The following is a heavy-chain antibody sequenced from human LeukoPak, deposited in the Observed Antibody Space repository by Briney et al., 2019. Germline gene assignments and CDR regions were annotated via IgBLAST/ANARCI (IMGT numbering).Heavy chain of an antibody. CDR3: AKDQLYYYDSSGYYSNYCGMDV. CDR1: GFTFSSYA. CDR2: ISGSGGST. J-gene: IGHJ6*02. Sequence: GGSLRLSCAASGFTFSSYAMSWVRQAPGKGLEWVSAISGSGGSTYYADSVKGRFTISRDNSKNTLYLQMNSLRAEDTAVYYCAKDQLYYYDSSGYYSNYCGMDVWGQGTTVTVSS. V-gene: IGHV3-23*01. D-gene: IGHD3-22*01.